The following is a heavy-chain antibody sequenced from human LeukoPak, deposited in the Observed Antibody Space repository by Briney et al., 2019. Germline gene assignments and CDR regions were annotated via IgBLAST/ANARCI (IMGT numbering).Heavy chain of an antibody. CDR3: ARVSGSGAYFDY. D-gene: IGHD1-1*01. V-gene: IGHV3-74*01. CDR1: GFTFSSYW. CDR2: INSDGSST. J-gene: IGHJ4*02. Sequence: PGRSLRLSCAASGFTFSSYWMYWVRQAPGKGLVWVSRINSDGSSTSYADSVKGRFTISRDNAKNTLYLQMNSLRAEDTAVYYCARVSGSGAYFDYWGQGTLVTVSS.